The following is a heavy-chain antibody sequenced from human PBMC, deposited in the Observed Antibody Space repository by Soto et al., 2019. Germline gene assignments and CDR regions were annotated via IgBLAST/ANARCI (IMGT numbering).Heavy chain of an antibody. Sequence: GGSLRLSCAASGFGFSSYAMTWVRQAPGEGLEWVSTISASGSTTYYAASVNGQFTLSRDNSKNTLYLQMNSLRAEDTAFYYRAKDVLGYDSSNYFDYWGQGILVTVSS. CDR1: GFGFSSYA. D-gene: IGHD3-22*01. V-gene: IGHV3-23*01. CDR2: ISASGSTT. J-gene: IGHJ4*02. CDR3: AKDVLGYDSSNYFDY.